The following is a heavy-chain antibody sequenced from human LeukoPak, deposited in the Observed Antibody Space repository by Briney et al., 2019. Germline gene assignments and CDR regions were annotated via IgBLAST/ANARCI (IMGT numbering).Heavy chain of an antibody. CDR3: AKEGRSLQTY. CDR2: IKEDGTET. D-gene: IGHD5-24*01. V-gene: IGHV3-7*03. J-gene: IGHJ4*02. CDR1: GFTFSTYA. Sequence: GGSLRLSCAASGFTFSTYAMNWVRLAPGKGLEWVANIKEDGTETYYVDSVKGRFTISRDNAKNSLYLQMNSLRAEDTAVYYCAKEGRSLQTYWGQGTLVTVSS.